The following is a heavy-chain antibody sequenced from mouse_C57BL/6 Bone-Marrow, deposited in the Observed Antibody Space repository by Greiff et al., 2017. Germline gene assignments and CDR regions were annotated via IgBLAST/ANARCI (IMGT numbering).Heavy chain of an antibody. CDR2: IHPNSGST. D-gene: IGHD1-1*01. J-gene: IGHJ1*03. Sequence: QVQLQQPGAELVKPGASVKLSCKASGYTFTSYWMHWVKQRPGQGLEWIGMIHPNSGSTNYNEKFKSKDTLTVDKSSSTAYMQLSSLTSEDSAVYYCARRDYGSSYLYWYFDVWGTGTTVTVSS. CDR1: GYTFTSYW. CDR3: ARRDYGSSYLYWYFDV. V-gene: IGHV1-64*01.